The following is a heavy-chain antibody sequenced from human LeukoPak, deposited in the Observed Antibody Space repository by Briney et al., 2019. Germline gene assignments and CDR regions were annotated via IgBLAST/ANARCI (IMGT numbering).Heavy chain of an antibody. V-gene: IGHV4-39*01. Sequence: PSETLSLTCTVSGGSISSSSYYWGWIRQPPGKGLEWIGSIYYSGSTYYNPSLKSRVTISVDTSKNQFSLKLSSVTAADTAVYYCVGEGGDDYVWGSYRYTGYYFDYWGQGTLVTLSS. CDR2: IYYSGST. CDR3: VGEGGDDYVWGSYRYTGYYFDY. CDR1: GGSISSSSYY. D-gene: IGHD3-16*02. J-gene: IGHJ4*02.